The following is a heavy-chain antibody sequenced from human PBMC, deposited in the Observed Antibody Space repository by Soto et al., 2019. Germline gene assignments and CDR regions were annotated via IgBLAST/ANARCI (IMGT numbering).Heavy chain of an antibody. CDR1: GFTLSGYA. D-gene: IGHD6-6*01. Sequence: EVQLAESGGGLAQPGGSLRLSCAASGFTLSGYAMDWVRQAPGKGLEYVSGISSNGVGTYYANSVQGRFTISRDNSKNTVYLQVGSLRPEDMDVYYCARRARPDFYYMDVWGKGTTVTVSS. CDR2: ISSNGVGT. J-gene: IGHJ6*03. V-gene: IGHV3-64*01. CDR3: ARRARPDFYYMDV.